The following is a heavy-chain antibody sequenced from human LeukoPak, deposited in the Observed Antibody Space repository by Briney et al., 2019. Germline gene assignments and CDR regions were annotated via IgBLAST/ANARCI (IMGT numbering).Heavy chain of an antibody. V-gene: IGHV3-30*02. Sequence: GGSLRLSCAASGFTFSSYGMHWVRQAPGKGLEWVAFIRYDGSNKYYADSVKGRFTISRDNSKNTLYLQMNSLRAEDTAVYYCAKAASSSTSASDYWGQGTLVTVSS. CDR1: GFTFSSYG. CDR2: IRYDGSNK. CDR3: AKAASSSTSASDY. D-gene: IGHD2-2*01. J-gene: IGHJ4*02.